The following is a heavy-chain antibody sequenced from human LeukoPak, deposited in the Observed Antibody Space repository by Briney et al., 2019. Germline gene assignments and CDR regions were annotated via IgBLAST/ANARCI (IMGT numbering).Heavy chain of an antibody. J-gene: IGHJ4*02. V-gene: IGHV5-51*01. Sequence: GESLKISCKTFGYNFTTLWIGWVRQMPGKGLEWMGIVYPGDSDTRYSPSFQGQVTISADKSIDTVYLHWSRLKASDTAMYYCASFHISGKSYNGLHYWGQGTLVTVSS. D-gene: IGHD3-10*01. CDR3: ASFHISGKSYNGLHY. CDR2: VYPGDSDT. CDR1: GYNFTTLW.